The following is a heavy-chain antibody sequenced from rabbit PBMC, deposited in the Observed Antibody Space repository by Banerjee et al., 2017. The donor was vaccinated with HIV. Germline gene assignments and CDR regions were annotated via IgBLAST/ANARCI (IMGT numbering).Heavy chain of an antibody. J-gene: IGHJ4*01. V-gene: IGHV1S40*01. CDR1: GFDFSSDE. Sequence: QQLVESGGGLVKPGASLTLTCTASGFDFSSDEMCWVRQAPGKGLEWIACIYAGSKGNIYYASWAKGRFTISKTSSTTVTLQMTSLTAADTATYFCARDASSYNDSEFFSLWGQGTLVTVS. CDR3: ARDASSYNDSEFFSL. D-gene: IGHD8-1*01. CDR2: IYAGSKGNI.